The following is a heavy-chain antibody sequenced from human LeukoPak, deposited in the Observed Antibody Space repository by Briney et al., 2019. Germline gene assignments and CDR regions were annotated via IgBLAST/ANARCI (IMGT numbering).Heavy chain of an antibody. CDR3: ARGSHDAFDI. J-gene: IGHJ3*02. V-gene: IGHV3-74*01. Sequence: GGSLRLSCAASGFTFSSYGMHWVRQAPGKGLVWVSLINTDGSSTSYADSVKGRFTISRDNAKNTLYLQMNSLRAEDTAVYYCARGSHDAFDIWGQGTMVTVSS. CDR2: INTDGSST. CDR1: GFTFSSYG.